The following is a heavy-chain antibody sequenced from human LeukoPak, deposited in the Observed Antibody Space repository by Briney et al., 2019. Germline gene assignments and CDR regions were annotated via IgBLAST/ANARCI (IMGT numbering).Heavy chain of an antibody. J-gene: IGHJ4*02. CDR1: GFTFSRFW. V-gene: IGHV3-7*01. Sequence: PGGSLRLSCSASGFTFSRFWMSWVRQAPGKGLEYVALIKQGGSEIYHMDSVKGRFTISRDDATNSLYLQMNSLRVEDTALYYRARDRESESDSVGDYWGQGTLVTVSS. CDR3: ARDRESESDSVGDY. CDR2: IKQGGSEI. D-gene: IGHD2-15*01.